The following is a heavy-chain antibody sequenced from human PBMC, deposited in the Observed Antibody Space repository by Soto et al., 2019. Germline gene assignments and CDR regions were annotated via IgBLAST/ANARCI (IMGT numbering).Heavy chain of an antibody. J-gene: IGHJ6*02. V-gene: IGHV1-69*01. CDR1: GGTFSSYA. D-gene: IGHD6-13*01. CDR3: ARGQQLAPAYYYYGMDV. CDR2: IIPIFGTA. Sequence: QVQLVQSGAEVKKPGSSVKVSCKASGGTFSSYAISWVRQAPGQGLEWMGGIIPIFGTANYVQKFQGRVTITADESTSTAYMELSSLRSEDTAVYYCARGQQLAPAYYYYGMDVWGQGTTVTVSS.